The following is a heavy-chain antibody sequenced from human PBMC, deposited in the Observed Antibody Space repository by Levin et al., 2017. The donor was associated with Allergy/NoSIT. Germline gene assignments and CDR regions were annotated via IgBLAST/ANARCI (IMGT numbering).Heavy chain of an antibody. Sequence: SLKISCAASGFTFDDYAMHWVRQAPGKGLEWVSGISWNSGSIGYADSVKGRFTISRDNAKNSLYLQMNSLRAEDTALYYCAKDVVDGSGSYLPYYMDGWGKGTTVTVSS. CDR2: ISWNSGSI. CDR1: GFTFDDYA. J-gene: IGHJ6*03. CDR3: AKDVVDGSGSYLPYYMDG. D-gene: IGHD3-10*01. V-gene: IGHV3-9*01.